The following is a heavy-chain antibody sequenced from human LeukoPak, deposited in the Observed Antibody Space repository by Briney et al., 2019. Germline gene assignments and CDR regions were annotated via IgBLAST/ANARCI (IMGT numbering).Heavy chain of an antibody. D-gene: IGHD2-21*02. CDR2: ISGSGGST. CDR3: AKWAQPLLYYYYYYMDV. CDR1: GFTFSSYA. Sequence: GGSLRLSCAASGFTFSSYAMSWVRQAPGKGLEWVSAISGSGGSTYYADSVKGRFTISRGNSKSTLYLQMNSLRAEDTAVYYCAKWAQPLLYYYYYYMDVWGKGTTVTVSS. J-gene: IGHJ6*03. V-gene: IGHV3-23*01.